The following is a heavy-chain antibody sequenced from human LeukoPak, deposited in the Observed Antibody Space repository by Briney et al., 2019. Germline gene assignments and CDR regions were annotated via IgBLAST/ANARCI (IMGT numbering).Heavy chain of an antibody. Sequence: SVKVSCKASGGTFSSYTISWVRQAPGQGLEWMGRIIPILGIANYAQKFQGRVTITADKSTSTAYMELRSLRSDDTAVYYCARGDYDFWSGYPYYFDYWGQGTLVTVSS. CDR2: IIPILGIA. CDR1: GGTFSSYT. D-gene: IGHD3-3*01. CDR3: ARGDYDFWSGYPYYFDY. V-gene: IGHV1-69*02. J-gene: IGHJ4*02.